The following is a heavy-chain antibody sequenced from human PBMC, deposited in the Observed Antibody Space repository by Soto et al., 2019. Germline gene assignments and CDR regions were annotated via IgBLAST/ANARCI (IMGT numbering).Heavy chain of an antibody. CDR2: ISYDGSNK. D-gene: IGHD1-7*01. CDR3: AKALNWNYAYYGMDV. CDR1: AFTFSSYG. J-gene: IGHJ6*02. V-gene: IGHV3-30*18. Sequence: HPGGSLRLSCAASAFTFSSYGMHWVRQAPGKGLEWVAVISYDGSNKYYADSVKGRFTISRDNSKNTLYLQMNSLRAEDTAVYYCAKALNWNYAYYGMDVWGQGTTVTVSS.